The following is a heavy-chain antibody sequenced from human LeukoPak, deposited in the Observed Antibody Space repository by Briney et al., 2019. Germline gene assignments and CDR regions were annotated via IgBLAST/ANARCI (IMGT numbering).Heavy chain of an antibody. V-gene: IGHV3-21*01. CDR1: GFSFNSYT. CDR3: VRDVSRRIGMDV. Sequence: GGSLRLSCLASGFSFNSYTMTWVREAPGKELEWVSTISPVSSYTWYAESVKGRFTISRDNPKNSLYLQMDSLRAEDTAVYYCVRDVSRRIGMDVWGQGTTVTVSS. CDR2: ISPVSSYT. J-gene: IGHJ6*02. D-gene: IGHD2/OR15-2a*01.